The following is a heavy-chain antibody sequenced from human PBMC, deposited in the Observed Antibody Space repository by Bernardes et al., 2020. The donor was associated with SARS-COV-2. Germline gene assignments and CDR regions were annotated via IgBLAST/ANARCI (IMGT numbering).Heavy chain of an antibody. Sequence: ASVKVSCKASGYTFTGYYMHWVRQAPGQGLEWMGWINPNNGGTNYAQKFQGRVTMTRDTSISTVNMELSRLRSDDTAVYYCASSREMGTIGYAFDIWGQGTMVTVSS. D-gene: IGHD1-1*01. CDR1: GYTFTGYY. V-gene: IGHV1-2*02. J-gene: IGHJ3*02. CDR2: INPNNGGT. CDR3: ASSREMGTIGYAFDI.